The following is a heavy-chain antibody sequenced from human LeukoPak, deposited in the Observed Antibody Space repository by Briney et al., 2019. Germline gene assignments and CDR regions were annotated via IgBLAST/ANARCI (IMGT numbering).Heavy chain of an antibody. CDR2: INHSGYT. Sequence: PSETLSLTCAVSGVSFDDYYWSWVRQTSGKGLEWIGEINHSGYTNDSPPLKSRVTLSIDTSRKQFSLNLRSVTVADTGIYYCTRMTAGHDYWGQGTLVTVSS. J-gene: IGHJ4*02. V-gene: IGHV4-34*01. CDR1: GVSFDDYY. CDR3: TRMTAGHDY. D-gene: IGHD2-21*02.